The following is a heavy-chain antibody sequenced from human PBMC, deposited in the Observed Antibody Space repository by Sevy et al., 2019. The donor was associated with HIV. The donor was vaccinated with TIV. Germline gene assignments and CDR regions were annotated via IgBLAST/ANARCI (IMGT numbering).Heavy chain of an antibody. D-gene: IGHD2-8*01. J-gene: IGHJ5*02. Sequence: ASVKVSCKASGYTFTGYYIYWVRQAPGQGLEWMGWINPNSGGTNYAQKFQGRVTMTTDTSINTAYMELSRLGSDDTAVYYCARDAHLWSYNWLDPWGQGTLVTVSS. CDR3: ARDAHLWSYNWLDP. V-gene: IGHV1-2*02. CDR2: INPNSGGT. CDR1: GYTFTGYY.